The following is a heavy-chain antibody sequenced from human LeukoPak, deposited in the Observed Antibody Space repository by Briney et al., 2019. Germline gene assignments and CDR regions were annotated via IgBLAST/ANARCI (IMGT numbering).Heavy chain of an antibody. D-gene: IGHD6-6*01. CDR3: ARDLGTRKSIAFAD. CDR1: GFSFSSYR. V-gene: IGHV3-21*01. CDR2: ISSNNGYI. J-gene: IGHJ4*02. Sequence: GGPLRLSCAASGFSFSSYRMNWVRQAPGRGLEWVASISSNNGYIYYADSVKGRFTISRDNGENSLHLQMNSRRAEDAAVYYCARDLGTRKSIAFADWGQGTLVTVSS.